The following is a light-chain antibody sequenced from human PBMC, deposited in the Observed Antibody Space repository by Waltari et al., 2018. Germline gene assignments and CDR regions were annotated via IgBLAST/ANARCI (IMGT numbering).Light chain of an antibody. V-gene: IGLV2-14*01. Sequence: QSALTQPPSVSGSPRQPLTISSSGTSSDVGAYQDVAWYQHHPGKAPKLIIYEVSNRPSGVSNRFSGSKSDNTASLTISGLQAEDEADYYCTSYTRKTTLLFGGGTKLTVL. CDR2: EVS. CDR1: SSDVGAYQD. CDR3: TSYTRKTTLL. J-gene: IGLJ2*01.